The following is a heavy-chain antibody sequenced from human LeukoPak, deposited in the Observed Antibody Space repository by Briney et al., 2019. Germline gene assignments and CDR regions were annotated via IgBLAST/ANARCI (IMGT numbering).Heavy chain of an antibody. Sequence: PGGSLRLSCAASGFTVSSNYMSWVRQAPGKGLEWVAVIRYDVNNKYYADSVKGRFTISRDNSKNTLYLEMNSLRAEDTAVYYCARARLRLGELSSTAFDYWGQGTLVTVSS. CDR3: ARARLRLGELSSTAFDY. CDR1: GFTVSSNY. J-gene: IGHJ4*02. D-gene: IGHD3-16*02. V-gene: IGHV3-33*08. CDR2: IRYDVNNK.